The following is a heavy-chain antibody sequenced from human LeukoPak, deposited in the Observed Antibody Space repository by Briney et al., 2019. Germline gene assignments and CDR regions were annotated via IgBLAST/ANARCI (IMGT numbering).Heavy chain of an antibody. D-gene: IGHD5-18*01. CDR3: AKDLYAWTSTYSYTPFDY. CDR2: ISGSGGRT. V-gene: IGHV3-23*01. J-gene: IGHJ4*02. Sequence: GGSLRLSCAASRFTSSSYAMSWVRQAPGKGLEWVSGISGSGGRTYYADSVKGRFTISRDNSKNTLYLQMNSLRAEDTAVYYCAKDLYAWTSTYSYTPFDYWGQGTLVTVSS. CDR1: RFTSSSYA.